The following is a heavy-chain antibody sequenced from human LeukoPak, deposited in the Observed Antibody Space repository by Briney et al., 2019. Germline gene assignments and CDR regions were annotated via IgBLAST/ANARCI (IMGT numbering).Heavy chain of an antibody. Sequence: SETLFLNCTVPRVSLSSYCWSLIRQPPGKGLEWIGYICYSGSTNYNPSLKSRATISVDTSKNQFALKLSSVTGADTAVYYCARYPVGNWFDPWGQGTLVTVSS. J-gene: IGHJ5*02. CDR3: ARYPVGNWFDP. D-gene: IGHD2-15*01. CDR2: ICYSGST. CDR1: RVSLSSYC. V-gene: IGHV4-59*01.